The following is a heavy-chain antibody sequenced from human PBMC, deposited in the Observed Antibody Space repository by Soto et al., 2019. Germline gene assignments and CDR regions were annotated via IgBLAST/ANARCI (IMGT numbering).Heavy chain of an antibody. V-gene: IGHV6-1*01. Sequence: PSQTLSLTCAISGDSVSSNSAAWNWIRQSPSRGLEWLGRTYYRSKWYNDYAVSVKSRITINPDTSKNQFSLQLNSVTPEDTAVYYCARAPCIAAAGPDDAFDIWGQGTMVTVSS. J-gene: IGHJ3*02. CDR3: ARAPCIAAAGPDDAFDI. CDR2: TYYRSKWYN. D-gene: IGHD6-13*01. CDR1: GDSVSSNSAA.